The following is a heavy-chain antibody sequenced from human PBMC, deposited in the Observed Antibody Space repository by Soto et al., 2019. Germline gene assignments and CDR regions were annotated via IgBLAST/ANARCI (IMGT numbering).Heavy chain of an antibody. CDR1: GYTFTSYA. J-gene: IGHJ5*02. CDR3: ARDRWFGDKSGVRWFDP. V-gene: IGHV1-3*01. Sequence: ASVKVSCKASGYTFTSYAMHWVRQAPGQRLEWMGWINASNGNTKYSQKFQGRVTITRDTSASTAYMELSSLRSEDTAVYYCARDRWFGDKSGVRWFDPWGQGTMVTVSS. D-gene: IGHD3-10*01. CDR2: INASNGNT.